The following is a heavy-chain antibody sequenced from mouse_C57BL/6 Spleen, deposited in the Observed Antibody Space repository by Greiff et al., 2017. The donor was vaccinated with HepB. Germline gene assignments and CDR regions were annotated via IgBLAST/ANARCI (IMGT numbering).Heavy chain of an antibody. D-gene: IGHD1-2*01. CDR1: GFTFTDYY. J-gene: IGHJ2*01. CDR2: IRNKANGYTT. CDR3: ARYGDGDYFDD. Sequence: EVQLQESGGGLVQPGGSLSLSCAASGFTFTDYYMSWVRQPPGKALEWLGFIRNKANGYTTEYSASVKGRFTISRDNSQSNLYLQMHALRAEDSATYYCARYGDGDYFDDWGQGTTLTVSS. V-gene: IGHV7-3*01.